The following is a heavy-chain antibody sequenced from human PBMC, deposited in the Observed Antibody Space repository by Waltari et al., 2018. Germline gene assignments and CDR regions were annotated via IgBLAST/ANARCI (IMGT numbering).Heavy chain of an antibody. CDR1: GYTFTGFS. J-gene: IGHJ6*03. CDR2: VNSNSGGT. V-gene: IGHV1-2*02. CDR3: ARDGYHYMDV. Sequence: QVQLVQSGAEVKKPGASVKVSCKTSGYTFTGFSIHWVRQAPGQGLAWMGWVNSNSGGTNYAQKFQGRVTMTRDTAISTAYMEMSSLTSDDTAIYFGARDGYHYMDVWAKGPRSPSP.